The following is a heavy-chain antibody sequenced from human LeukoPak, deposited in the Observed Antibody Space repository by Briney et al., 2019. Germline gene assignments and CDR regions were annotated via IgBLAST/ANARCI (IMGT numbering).Heavy chain of an antibody. Sequence: GGSLRLSCAASGFIFTNYAMTWVRQAPGKGLEWVSVMSGSGGCTYYADSVKGRFTISRDKSRNTLYLEMNSLRAEDTAVYYCARVLQGSRNNWSDPWCQGTLVTVSS. J-gene: IGHJ5*02. CDR1: GFIFTNYA. V-gene: IGHV3-23*01. CDR2: MSGSGGCT. CDR3: ARVLQGSRNNWSDP. D-gene: IGHD5/OR15-5a*01.